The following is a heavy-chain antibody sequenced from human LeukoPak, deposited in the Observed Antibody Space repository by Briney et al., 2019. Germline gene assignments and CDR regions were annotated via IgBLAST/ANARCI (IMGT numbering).Heavy chain of an antibody. Sequence: SETLSLTCTVSGGSISSYNWSWIRQAAGKGLEWIGRIYTSGTTKYNPSLKSRVTVSVDTSKNQFSLKLTSVTAADTAVYYCAREEWIQLRLIFDPWGQGTLVTVSS. CDR2: IYTSGTT. J-gene: IGHJ5*02. D-gene: IGHD5-18*01. CDR3: AREEWIQLRLIFDP. V-gene: IGHV4-4*07. CDR1: GGSISSYN.